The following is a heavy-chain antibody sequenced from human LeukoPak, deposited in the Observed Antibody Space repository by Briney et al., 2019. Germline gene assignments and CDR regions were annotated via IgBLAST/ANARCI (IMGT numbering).Heavy chain of an antibody. J-gene: IGHJ3*02. Sequence: ASVKVSCKASGGTFSSYAISWVRQAPGQGLEWMGWISAYNGNTNYAQKLQGRVTMTTDTSTSTAYMELRSLRSDDTAVYYCARARAYCSSTSCYGGGAFDIWGQGTMVTVSS. V-gene: IGHV1-18*01. CDR1: GGTFSSYA. D-gene: IGHD2-2*01. CDR2: ISAYNGNT. CDR3: ARARAYCSSTSCYGGGAFDI.